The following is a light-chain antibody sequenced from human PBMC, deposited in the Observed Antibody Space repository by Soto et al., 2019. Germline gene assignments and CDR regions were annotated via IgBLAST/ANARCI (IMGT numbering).Light chain of an antibody. J-gene: IGLJ2*01. CDR2: EVN. V-gene: IGLV2-8*01. Sequence: QSALIQPPSASGSPGQSVTISCTGTRSDVGGYTYVSWYQPYPGKAPKLMIYEVNKVPSGVPDRFSGSKSGNTASLTVSGLQTEDEADYYCSSYAGTDTHVVFGGGTKLTVL. CDR3: SSYAGTDTHVV. CDR1: RSDVGGYTY.